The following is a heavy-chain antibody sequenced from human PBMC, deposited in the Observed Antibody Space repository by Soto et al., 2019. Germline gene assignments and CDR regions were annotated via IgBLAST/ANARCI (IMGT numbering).Heavy chain of an antibody. Sequence: VGSLRLSCASSVFTFSTYAMSCVRQAPGKGLEWVSAISGSGGSTYYADSVKGRFTISRDNSRNTLYLQMNSLRAEDTAVYYCAKSEGTIVVDAFDMWGQGTMVTVSS. CDR1: VFTFSTYA. CDR2: ISGSGGST. D-gene: IGHD3-22*01. V-gene: IGHV3-23*01. CDR3: AKSEGTIVVDAFDM. J-gene: IGHJ3*02.